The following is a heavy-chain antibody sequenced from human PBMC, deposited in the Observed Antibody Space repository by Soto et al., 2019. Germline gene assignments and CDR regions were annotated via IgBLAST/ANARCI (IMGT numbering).Heavy chain of an antibody. J-gene: IGHJ6*02. CDR1: GGTFSSYA. V-gene: IGHV1-69*06. D-gene: IGHD1-20*01. CDR3: ARAQYNWNARDYYYGMDV. CDR2: IIPIFGTA. Sequence: SVKVSCKXSGGTFSSYAISWVRQAPGQGLEWMGGIIPIFGTANYAQKFQGRVTITADKSTSTAYMELSSLRSEDTAVYYCARAQYNWNARDYYYGMDVWGQGTTVTVSS.